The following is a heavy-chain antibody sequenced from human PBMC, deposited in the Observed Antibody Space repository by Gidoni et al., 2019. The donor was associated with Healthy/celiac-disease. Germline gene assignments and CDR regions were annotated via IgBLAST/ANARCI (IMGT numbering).Heavy chain of an antibody. V-gene: IGHV3-33*01. D-gene: IGHD2-8*01. Sequence: QVQLVESGGGVVQPGRSLRLSCAASGFTFSSYGMHWVRQAPGKGLEWVAVIWYDGSNKYYADSVKGRFTISRDNSKNTLYLQMNSLRAEDTAVYYCARDDGEGNGVDYWGQGTLVTVSS. CDR2: IWYDGSNK. CDR3: ARDDGEGNGVDY. CDR1: GFTFSSYG. J-gene: IGHJ4*02.